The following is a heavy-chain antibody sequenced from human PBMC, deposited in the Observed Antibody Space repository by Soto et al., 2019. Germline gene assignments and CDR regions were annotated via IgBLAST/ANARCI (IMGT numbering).Heavy chain of an antibody. V-gene: IGHV3-30*18. CDR2: ISDDGSSK. Sequence: QALLVESGGGVVQPGRSLRISCAVSGFTFSSFGMHWVRQAPGKGLEWVAVISDDGSSKHYADSLKGRFTISRDNSHNALYLQMDSLGPEDTAVYYCAKDRWGDFGDLNLPGYWGQGTLVTVSS. D-gene: IGHD4-17*01. CDR3: AKDRWGDFGDLNLPGY. CDR1: GFTFSSFG. J-gene: IGHJ4*02.